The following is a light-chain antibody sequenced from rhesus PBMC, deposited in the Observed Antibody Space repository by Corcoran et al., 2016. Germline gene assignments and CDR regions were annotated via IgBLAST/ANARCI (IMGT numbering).Light chain of an antibody. J-gene: IGKJ3*01. Sequence: DIQMTQSPSSLSASVGDRVTITCRASQGISSYLHWFQQKPGKAPSILFHYGKRFETGVPARFSGSGTGTGLTLPLSSLQPDDFATYYFQQYKSLPFTFGPGTKLDIK. V-gene: IGKV1-32*01. CDR3: QQYKSLPFT. CDR1: QGISSY. CDR2: YGK.